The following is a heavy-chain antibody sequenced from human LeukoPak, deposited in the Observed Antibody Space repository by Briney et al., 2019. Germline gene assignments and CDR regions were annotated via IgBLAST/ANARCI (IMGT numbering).Heavy chain of an antibody. J-gene: IGHJ2*01. CDR1: GGSISSHY. CDR3: ARGLGDGCSWHWYFYL. CDR2: IHYSAST. Sequence: PSETLSLTYTVSGGSISSHYWSWLRQPPEKGLEWIGYIHYSASTTYNPSFKSRLTISGDTSKNQFSLNLTSLTAADTAVYYCARGLGDGCSWHWYFYLWGSGTLVTV. V-gene: IGHV4-59*11. D-gene: IGHD2-21*01.